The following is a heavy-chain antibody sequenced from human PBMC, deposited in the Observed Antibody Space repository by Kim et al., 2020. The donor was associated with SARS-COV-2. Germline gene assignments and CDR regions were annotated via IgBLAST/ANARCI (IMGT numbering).Heavy chain of an antibody. CDR3: ARDGSTTFYWYFDL. CDR2: IYYSGST. D-gene: IGHD2-2*01. CDR1: GGSISSSSYY. V-gene: IGHV4-39*07. Sequence: SETLSLTCTVSGGSISSSSYYWGWIRQPPGKGLEWIGSIYYSGSTYYNPSLKSRVTISVDTSKNQFSLKLSSVTAADTAVYYCARDGSTTFYWYFDLWGR. J-gene: IGHJ2*01.